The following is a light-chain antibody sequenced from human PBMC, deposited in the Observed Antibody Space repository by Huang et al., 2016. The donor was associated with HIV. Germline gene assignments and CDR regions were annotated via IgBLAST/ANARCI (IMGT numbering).Light chain of an antibody. Sequence: DIQMTQSPSSLSASVGDRVTITCRASQSVGSFLTWYQQRPGTAPKLLIYDTSTLEGGGPSRFSGSGSGTDFSLTSSSLQPEDFATYYCQQSSAAPWTFGQGTKVEIK. CDR2: DTS. V-gene: IGKV1-39*01. CDR3: QQSSAAPWT. J-gene: IGKJ1*01. CDR1: QSVGSF.